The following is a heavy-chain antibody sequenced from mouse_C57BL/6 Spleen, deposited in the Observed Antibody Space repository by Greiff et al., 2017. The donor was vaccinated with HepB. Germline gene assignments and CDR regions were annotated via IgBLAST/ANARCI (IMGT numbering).Heavy chain of an antibody. J-gene: IGHJ3*01. CDR2: IDPSDSYT. V-gene: IGHV1-69*01. CDR3: ARSDYGSSPFAY. Sequence: VQLQQSGAELVMPGASVKLSCKASGYTFTSYWMHWVKQRPGQGLEWIGEIDPSDSYTNYNQKFKGKSTLTVDKSSSTAYMQLSSLTSEDSAVYYCARSDYGSSPFAYWGQGTLVTDSA. CDR1: GYTFTSYW. D-gene: IGHD1-1*01.